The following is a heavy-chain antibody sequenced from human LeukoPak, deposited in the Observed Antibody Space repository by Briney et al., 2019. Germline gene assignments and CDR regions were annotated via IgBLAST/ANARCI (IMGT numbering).Heavy chain of an antibody. Sequence: ASVKVSCKASGYTFTSYYMHWVRQAPGQGLEWMGIINPSGGSTSYAQKFQGRVTMTRNTSTSTVYMGLSSLRSEDTAVYYCARDQSYYDSSGHNYFDYWGQGTLVTVSS. J-gene: IGHJ4*02. V-gene: IGHV1-46*01. CDR2: INPSGGST. D-gene: IGHD3-22*01. CDR1: GYTFTSYY. CDR3: ARDQSYYDSSGHNYFDY.